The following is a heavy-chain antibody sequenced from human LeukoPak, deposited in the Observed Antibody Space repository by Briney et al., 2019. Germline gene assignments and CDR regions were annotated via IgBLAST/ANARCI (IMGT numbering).Heavy chain of an antibody. Sequence: PSETLSLTCAVYSGSFSGYYWSWIRQPAGKGLEWIGRIYTSGSTNYNPSLKSRVTMSVDTSKNQFSLKLSSVTAADTAVYYCARDAAIFGVVIEPQFDYWGQGTLVTVSS. CDR1: SGSFSGYY. V-gene: IGHV4-4*07. J-gene: IGHJ4*02. CDR2: IYTSGST. CDR3: ARDAAIFGVVIEPQFDY. D-gene: IGHD3-3*01.